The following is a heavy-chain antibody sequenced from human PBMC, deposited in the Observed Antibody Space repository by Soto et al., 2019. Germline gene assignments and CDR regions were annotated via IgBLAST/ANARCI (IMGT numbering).Heavy chain of an antibody. D-gene: IGHD3-10*01. Sequence: SETLFLTCTVSGDSISSRSHYWNWIRQVPGKGLEFIGYIFYTGATYYNPSLRGRVSMSTDTSKNQFSLNLRSVTAADTAIYYCAREGRHSGGMRESWFDPWGQGTLVTVSS. CDR2: IFYTGAT. V-gene: IGHV4-31*03. J-gene: IGHJ5*02. CDR1: GDSISSRSHY. CDR3: AREGRHSGGMRESWFDP.